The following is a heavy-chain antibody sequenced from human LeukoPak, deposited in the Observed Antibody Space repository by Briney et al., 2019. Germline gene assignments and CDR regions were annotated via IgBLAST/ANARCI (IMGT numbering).Heavy chain of an antibody. CDR3: ATTKDSSGYYVDDAFDI. CDR1: GGSISSSSYY. V-gene: IGHV4-39*07. D-gene: IGHD3-22*01. Sequence: SETLSLTCTVSGGSISSSSYYWGWIRQPPGEGLEWIGSIYYSGSTYYNPSLKSRVTISVDTSKNQFSLKLSSVTAADTAVYYCATTKDSSGYYVDDAFDIWGQGTMVTVSS. CDR2: IYYSGST. J-gene: IGHJ3*02.